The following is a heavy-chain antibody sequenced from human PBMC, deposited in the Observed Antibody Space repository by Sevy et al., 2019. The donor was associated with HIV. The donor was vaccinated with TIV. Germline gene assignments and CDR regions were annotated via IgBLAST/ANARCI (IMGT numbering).Heavy chain of an antibody. Sequence: ASVKVSCKVSGNTFTEFSMHCVRQAPGKGLEWMGTYDPEDGKKIYAQKFQGRVSLTEDTSTDTAYMELSSLRSEDTAVFYCAITKDYYDSSGYPFDYWGQGTLVTVSS. CDR2: YDPEDGKK. D-gene: IGHD3-22*01. V-gene: IGHV1-24*01. CDR3: AITKDYYDSSGYPFDY. J-gene: IGHJ4*02. CDR1: GNTFTEFS.